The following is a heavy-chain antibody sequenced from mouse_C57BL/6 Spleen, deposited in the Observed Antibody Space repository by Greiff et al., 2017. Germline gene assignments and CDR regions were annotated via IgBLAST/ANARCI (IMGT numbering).Heavy chain of an antibody. V-gene: IGHV1-80*01. J-gene: IGHJ1*03. Sequence: QVHVKQSGAELVKPGASVKISCKASGYAFSSYWMNWVKQRPGKGLEWIGQIYPGDGDTNYNGKFKGKATLTADKSSSTAYMQLSSLTSEDSAVYFCARGDYYGSRGWYFDVWGTGTTVTVSS. D-gene: IGHD1-1*01. CDR3: ARGDYYGSRGWYFDV. CDR1: GYAFSSYW. CDR2: IYPGDGDT.